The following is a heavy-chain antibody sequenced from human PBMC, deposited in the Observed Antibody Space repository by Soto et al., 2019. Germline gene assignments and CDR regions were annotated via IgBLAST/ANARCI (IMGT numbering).Heavy chain of an antibody. D-gene: IGHD2-2*01. CDR2: IRSKANSYAT. CDR1: GFTFSGSA. V-gene: IGHV3-73*01. Sequence: QPGGSLRLSCAASGFTFSGSAMHWVRQASGKGLEWVGRIRSKANSYATAYAASVKGRFTISRDDSKNTAYLQMNSLKTEDTAVYYCTRPRRYCSSTSCILSYGMDVWGQGTTVTVSS. CDR3: TRPRRYCSSTSCILSYGMDV. J-gene: IGHJ6*02.